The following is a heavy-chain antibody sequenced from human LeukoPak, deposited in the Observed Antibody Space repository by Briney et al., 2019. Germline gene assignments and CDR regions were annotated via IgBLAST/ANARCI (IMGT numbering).Heavy chain of an antibody. D-gene: IGHD3-3*01. CDR1: GFIFSNYN. CDR2: ISGSSSTI. CDR3: ARENGKDYDFWSRAFSH. J-gene: IGHJ4*02. V-gene: IGHV3-48*02. Sequence: GGSLRLSCAAPGFIFSNYNLNWVRQAPGKGLERVAHISGSSSTIFYANSVRGRFTVSRDYAKNSAYLQMNSLRDDDTAVYYCARENGKDYDFWSRAFSHWGQGALVFVSS.